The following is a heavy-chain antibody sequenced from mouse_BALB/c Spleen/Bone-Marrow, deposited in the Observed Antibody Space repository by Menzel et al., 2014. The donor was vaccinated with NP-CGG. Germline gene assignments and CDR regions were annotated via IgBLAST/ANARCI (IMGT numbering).Heavy chain of an antibody. CDR2: ISYSGST. CDR3: ARGGARATGWFAY. V-gene: IGHV3-2*02. J-gene: IGHJ3*01. CDR1: GYSITSDYA. D-gene: IGHD3-1*01. Sequence: EVKLQESGPGLVKPSQSLSLTCTVTGYSITSDYAWNWIRQFPGNKLEWMGYISYSGSTSYNPSLESRISITRDTSKNQFFLQLNSVTTEDTATYYCARGGARATGWFAYWGQGTLVTVSA.